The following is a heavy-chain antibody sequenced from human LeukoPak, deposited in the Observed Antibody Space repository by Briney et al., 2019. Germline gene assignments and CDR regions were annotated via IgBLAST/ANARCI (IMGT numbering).Heavy chain of an antibody. CDR2: IYHSGST. J-gene: IGHJ3*01. Sequence: SDTLSLTCAVSDYSISSGYYWGWIRQPPGKGLEWIGSIYHSGSTYYNPSLKSRVTISVDTSRNHFSLKLSSVTAADTAVYYCAGSILATILDAFDVWGQGTMVTVSS. CDR3: AGSILATILDAFDV. D-gene: IGHD5-12*01. CDR1: DYSISSGYY. V-gene: IGHV4-38-2*01.